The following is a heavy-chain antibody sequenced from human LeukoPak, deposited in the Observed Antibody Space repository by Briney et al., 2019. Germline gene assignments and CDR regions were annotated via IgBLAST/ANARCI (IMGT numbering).Heavy chain of an antibody. V-gene: IGHV3-33*01. CDR1: GFTFSSYG. D-gene: IGHD6-13*01. CDR3: ARDGNGYTL. CDR2: IWYDGSNK. Sequence: PGGSLRLSCAASGFTFSSYGMHWVRQAPGKGLEWVAVIWYDGSNKYYADSVKGRYTISRDNSKNTLYLQMNSLRAEDTAVYYCARDGNGYTLWGQGTLVTVSS. J-gene: IGHJ4*02.